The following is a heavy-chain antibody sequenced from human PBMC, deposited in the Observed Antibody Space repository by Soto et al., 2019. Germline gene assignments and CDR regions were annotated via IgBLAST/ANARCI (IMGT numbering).Heavy chain of an antibody. Sequence: GESLKISCAASGYTFTTYYITWARQLPGKGLEWVGRIDPSDSYTTYNPSFQGHVTISADKSIRTAYLQWSSLEASDSAMYYCARGDTAVVRKGVDVPGQGTPVTVSS. CDR2: IDPSDSYT. V-gene: IGHV5-10-1*01. J-gene: IGHJ6*02. D-gene: IGHD5-18*01. CDR3: ARGDTAVVRKGVDV. CDR1: GYTFTTYY.